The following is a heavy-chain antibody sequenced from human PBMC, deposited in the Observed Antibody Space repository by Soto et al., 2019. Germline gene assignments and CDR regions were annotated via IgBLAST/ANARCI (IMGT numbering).Heavy chain of an antibody. D-gene: IGHD5-18*01. V-gene: IGHV3-7*01. CDR2: IKQDGSEK. J-gene: IGHJ4*02. Sequence: GGSLRLSCAASGFTFSSYWMSWVRQAPGKGLEWVANIKQDGSEKYYVDSVKGRFTISRDNAKNSLYLQMNSLRAEDTAVYYCATIDSYAHFDYWGQGTLVTVSS. CDR1: GFTFSSYW. CDR3: ATIDSYAHFDY.